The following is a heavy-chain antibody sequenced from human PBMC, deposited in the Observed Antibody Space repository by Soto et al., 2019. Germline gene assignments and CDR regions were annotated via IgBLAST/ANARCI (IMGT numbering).Heavy chain of an antibody. CDR2: IKSKTDGGTT. CDR3: TTGIYGDYNFDY. J-gene: IGHJ4*02. Sequence: GGSLRLSCAASGFTFSNAWMSWVRQTPGKGLEWVGRIKSKTDGGTTDYAAPVKGRFTISRDDSKNTLYLQMNSLKTEDTAVYYCTTGIYGDYNFDYWGQGTLVTVSS. CDR1: GFTFSNAW. D-gene: IGHD4-17*01. V-gene: IGHV3-15*01.